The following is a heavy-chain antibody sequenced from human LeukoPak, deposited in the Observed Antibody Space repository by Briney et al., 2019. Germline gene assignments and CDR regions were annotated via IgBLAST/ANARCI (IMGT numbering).Heavy chain of an antibody. CDR3: AKDMYSSGYDAFDI. CDR2: ISWNSGSI. CDR1: GFTFSSYE. Sequence: PGGSLRLSCVASGFTFSSYEMNWVRQAPGKGLEWVSGISWNSGSIGYADSVKGRFTISRDNAKNSLYLQMNSLRAEDMALYYCAKDMYSSGYDAFDIWGQGTMVTVSS. D-gene: IGHD6-19*01. V-gene: IGHV3-9*03. J-gene: IGHJ3*02.